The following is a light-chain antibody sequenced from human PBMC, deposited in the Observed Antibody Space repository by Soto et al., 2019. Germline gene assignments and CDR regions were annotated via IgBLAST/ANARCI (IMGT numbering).Light chain of an antibody. J-gene: IGLJ2*01. Sequence: SYELTQPPSVSVSPGQTASITCSGDKLGDKYACWYQQKPGQSPVLVIYQDSKRPSGIPERFSGSNSGNTATLTISGTQAMDEADHYCQAWGRSTVVFGGGTQLTVL. CDR3: QAWGRSTVV. V-gene: IGLV3-1*01. CDR1: KLGDKY. CDR2: QDS.